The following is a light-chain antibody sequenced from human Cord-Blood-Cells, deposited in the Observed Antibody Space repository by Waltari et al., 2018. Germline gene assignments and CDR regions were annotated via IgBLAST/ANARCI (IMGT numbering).Light chain of an antibody. Sequence: QSALTQPASVSGSPGQSITISCTGTSRDAGGYNYVSWDQQHPGKAPKLMFYDVSKRPSGVSNRFSGSKSGNTASLTISGLQAEDEADYYCSSYTSSSTWVFGGGTKLTVL. V-gene: IGLV2-14*01. J-gene: IGLJ3*02. CDR1: SRDAGGYNY. CDR3: SSYTSSSTWV. CDR2: DVS.